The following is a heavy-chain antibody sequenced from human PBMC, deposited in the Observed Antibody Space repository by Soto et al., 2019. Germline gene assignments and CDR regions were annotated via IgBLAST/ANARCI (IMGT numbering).Heavy chain of an antibody. V-gene: IGHV3-23*01. J-gene: IGHJ4*02. CDR2: ISGSGGST. D-gene: IGHD3-22*01. CDR1: GFTFSTYA. Sequence: EVQLLESGGGLVQPGGSLRLSCTTSGFTFSTYAMGWVRQAPGKGLEWVSAISGSGGSTYYADSVEGRFSISRDNSKNTVYLQMNRLRAEDTASYQCARYSSGYYGDYGGQGTLVNVSS. CDR3: ARYSSGYYGDY.